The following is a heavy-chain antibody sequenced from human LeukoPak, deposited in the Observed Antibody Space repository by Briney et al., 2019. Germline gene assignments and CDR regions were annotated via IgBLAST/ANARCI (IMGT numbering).Heavy chain of an antibody. D-gene: IGHD3-10*01. Sequence: KPSETLSLTCAVYGGSFSGYYWSWIRQPPGKGLEWIGEINHSGSTNYNPSLKSRVTISVDTSKNQFSLKLSSVTAADTAVYYCARRPREGTYYYGSGSLKKYYYYYMDVWGKGTTVTISS. CDR1: GGSFSGYY. CDR3: ARRPREGTYYYGSGSLKKYYYYYMDV. J-gene: IGHJ6*03. V-gene: IGHV4-34*01. CDR2: INHSGST.